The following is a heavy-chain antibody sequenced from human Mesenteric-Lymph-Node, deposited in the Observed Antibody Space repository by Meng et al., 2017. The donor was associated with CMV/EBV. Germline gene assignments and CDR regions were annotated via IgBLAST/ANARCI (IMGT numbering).Heavy chain of an antibody. V-gene: IGHV1-18*01. CDR3: ARFYGDRTGFDY. Sequence: ASVKVSCKASGYTFNRFGISWLRQAPGQGLEWMGWISGYNGNTNYAQSLQDRVTMTADTSTNTAYMELSSLRYEDTAVYYCARFYGDRTGFDYWGQGTLVTVSS. D-gene: IGHD4-17*01. CDR1: GYTFNRFG. J-gene: IGHJ4*02. CDR2: ISGYNGNT.